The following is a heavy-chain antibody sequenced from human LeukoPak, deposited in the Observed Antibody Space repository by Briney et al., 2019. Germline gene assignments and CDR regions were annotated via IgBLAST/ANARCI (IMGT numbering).Heavy chain of an antibody. Sequence: SGPTLVKPTQPLTLTCTFSGFSLSTSGVGVGWIRQPPGKALEWLALIYWNDDKRYSPSLKSRLTITKDTSKNQVVLTMTNMDPVDTATYYCAHSGPTSRFGELPNWFDPWGQGTLVTVSS. V-gene: IGHV2-5*01. J-gene: IGHJ5*02. CDR1: GFSLSTSGVG. D-gene: IGHD3-10*01. CDR2: IYWNDDK. CDR3: AHSGPTSRFGELPNWFDP.